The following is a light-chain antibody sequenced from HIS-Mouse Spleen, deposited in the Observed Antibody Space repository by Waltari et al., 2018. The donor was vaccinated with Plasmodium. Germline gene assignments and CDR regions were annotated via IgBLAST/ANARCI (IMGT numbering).Light chain of an antibody. V-gene: IGKV1-8*01. Sequence: IQMTQSPSSFSASTGDRVTITCRASQGISSYLAWYQQKPGKAPKLLIYAASTLQSGVPSRFSGSGSGTDFTLTISCLQSEDFATYYCQQYYSYPYTFGQGTKLEIK. J-gene: IGKJ2*01. CDR2: AAS. CDR3: QQYYSYPYT. CDR1: QGISSY.